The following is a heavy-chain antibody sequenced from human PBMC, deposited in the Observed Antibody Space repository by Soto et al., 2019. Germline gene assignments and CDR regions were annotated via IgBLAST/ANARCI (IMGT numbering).Heavy chain of an antibody. CDR3: AADATAWQQMVPSDY. CDR2: IAVGSGYT. J-gene: IGHJ4*01. Sequence: SVKVSCKASGFTFTSSAFQWVRQARGQRLEWIGWIAVGSGYTNYAQRFQDRVTLTRDMSTATTYMELSRLTSEDTAIYYCAADATAWQQMVPSDYWGHGTLVTVPS. CDR1: GFTFTSSA. D-gene: IGHD2-8*01. V-gene: IGHV1-58*01.